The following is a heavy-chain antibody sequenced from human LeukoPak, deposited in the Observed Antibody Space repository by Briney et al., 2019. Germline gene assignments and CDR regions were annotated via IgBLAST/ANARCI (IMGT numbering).Heavy chain of an antibody. CDR3: ARDRREHYYYYYMDV. Sequence: TSETLSLTCTVSGGSISSYYWSWIRQPPGKGLEWIGYIYYSGSTNYNPSLKSRVTISVDTSKNQFSLKLSSVTAADTAVYYCARDRREHYYYYYMDVWGKGTTVTVSS. J-gene: IGHJ6*03. CDR2: IYYSGST. CDR1: GGSISSYY. V-gene: IGHV4-59*12. D-gene: IGHD5-24*01.